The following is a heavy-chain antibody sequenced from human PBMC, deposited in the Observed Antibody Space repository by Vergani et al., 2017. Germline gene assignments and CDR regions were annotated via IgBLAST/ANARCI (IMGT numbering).Heavy chain of an antibody. CDR2: IHYSENT. Sequence: QVQLQESGPGLVKSSDTLSLTCSVSFDSIRNLYCNWIRQPPGKGLEWIGSIHYSENTNYNPSLKTRVTISVDTSKNQFSLTLTSVTAADTAVYYCAGDTHSWQRADRWGQGLLVSVSS. V-gene: IGHV4-59*11. J-gene: IGHJ5*02. CDR3: AGDTHSWQRADR. D-gene: IGHD6-13*01. CDR1: FDSIRNLY.